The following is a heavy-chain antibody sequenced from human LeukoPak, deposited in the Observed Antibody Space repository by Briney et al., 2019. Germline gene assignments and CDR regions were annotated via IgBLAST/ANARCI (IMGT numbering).Heavy chain of an antibody. Sequence: GESLKISCKGSGYSFTSYWIGWVRQMPGKGLEWMGIIYPGDSDTRYSPSFQGQVTISADKSISTAYLQWSSLKASDTAMYYCARRAPAYSSGWDDAFDIWGQGTMVTVSS. D-gene: IGHD6-19*01. CDR2: IYPGDSDT. CDR1: GYSFTSYW. V-gene: IGHV5-51*01. J-gene: IGHJ3*02. CDR3: ARRAPAYSSGWDDAFDI.